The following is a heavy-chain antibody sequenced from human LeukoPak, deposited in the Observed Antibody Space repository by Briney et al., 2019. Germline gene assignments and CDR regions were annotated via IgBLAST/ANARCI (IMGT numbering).Heavy chain of an antibody. Sequence: ASVKVSCKASGYTFTAFYMHWVRQAPGQGLEWMGWINPNSGGTNYAQKFQGRVTMTRDTSISTAYMELSSLGSDDTAVYYCARGGISFLESSPNWGQGSLVTVSS. J-gene: IGHJ4*02. CDR1: GYTFTAFY. D-gene: IGHD3-22*01. V-gene: IGHV1-2*02. CDR3: ARGGISFLESSPN. CDR2: INPNSGGT.